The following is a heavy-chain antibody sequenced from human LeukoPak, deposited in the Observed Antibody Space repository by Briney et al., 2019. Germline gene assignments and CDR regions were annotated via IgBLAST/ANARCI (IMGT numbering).Heavy chain of an antibody. CDR1: GGSISSSSYY. Sequence: SESLSLTCTVSGGSISSSSYYWGWIRQPPGKGLEWIGSIYYSGSTYYNPSLKSRVTISVDTSKNQFSLKLSSVTAADTAVYYCARGGSGWPNYYYYYMDVWGKGTTVTVSS. V-gene: IGHV4-39*07. J-gene: IGHJ6*03. CDR2: IYYSGST. D-gene: IGHD6-19*01. CDR3: ARGGSGWPNYYYYYMDV.